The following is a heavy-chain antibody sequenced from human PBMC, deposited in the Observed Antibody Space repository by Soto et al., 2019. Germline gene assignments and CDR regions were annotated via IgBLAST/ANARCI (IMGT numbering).Heavy chain of an antibody. CDR3: AKNGHPSYYDCGLDV. V-gene: IGHV1-18*01. Sequence: QGHLVQSEAEVKKSGASVKVSCKASGYTFTRYGISWVRQAPGQGLEWMGWISGYNGDTNYTQKFQGRVSMTTDTSTTTAYMELSTLTSDDTGVNYCAKNGHPSYYDCGLDVWGQGTKLSDSS. D-gene: IGHD2-8*01. J-gene: IGHJ6*02. CDR2: ISGYNGDT. CDR1: GYTFTRYG.